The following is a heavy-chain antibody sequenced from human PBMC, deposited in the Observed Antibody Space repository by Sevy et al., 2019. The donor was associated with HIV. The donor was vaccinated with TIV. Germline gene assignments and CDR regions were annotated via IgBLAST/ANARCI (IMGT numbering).Heavy chain of an antibody. CDR3: ARAPAGNWFDP. D-gene: IGHD6-19*01. V-gene: IGHV4-61*01. Sequence: SETLSLTCTVSGGSVSSGSYYWSWIRQPPGKGLEWMGYIYYSGSTNYNPSLKSRVTISVDTSKNQFSLKLSSVTAADTAVYYCARAPAGNWFDPWGQGTLVTVSS. CDR1: GGSVSSGSYY. CDR2: IYYSGST. J-gene: IGHJ5*02.